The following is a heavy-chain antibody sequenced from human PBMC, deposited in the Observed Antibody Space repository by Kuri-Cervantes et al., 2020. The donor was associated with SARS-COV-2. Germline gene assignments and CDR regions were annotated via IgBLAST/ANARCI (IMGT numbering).Heavy chain of an antibody. J-gene: IGHJ4*02. CDR2: IYSGGSST. Sequence: GGSLRLSCAASGFTFSSYAMSWVRQAPGKGLEWVSVIYSGGSSTYYADSVRGRFTISRDNSKNMLYLQMNSLRAEDTAVYYCAKDIAVAGHFDYWGQGTLVTVSS. CDR3: AKDIAVAGHFDY. CDR1: GFTFSSYA. D-gene: IGHD6-19*01. V-gene: IGHV3-23*03.